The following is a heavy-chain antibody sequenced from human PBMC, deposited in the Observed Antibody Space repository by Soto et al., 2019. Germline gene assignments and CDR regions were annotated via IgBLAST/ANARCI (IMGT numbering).Heavy chain of an antibody. CDR3: ARDPVSTSAVAGTPNSGSYSPSYYFDY. CDR2: ISAYNGNT. Sequence: EASVKVSCKASGYTFTSYGISWVRQAPGQGLEWMGWISAYNGNTNYAQKLKGRVTMTTDTSTSTAYMELRSMRSDDTAVYYCARDPVSTSAVAGTPNSGSYSPSYYFDYWGQGTLVTVSS. CDR1: GYTFTSYG. D-gene: IGHD1-26*01. J-gene: IGHJ4*02. V-gene: IGHV1-18*01.